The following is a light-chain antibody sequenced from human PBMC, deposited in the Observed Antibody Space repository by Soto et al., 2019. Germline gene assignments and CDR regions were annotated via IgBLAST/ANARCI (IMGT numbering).Light chain of an antibody. Sequence: QSVLTQPPSASGTPGQRVTISCSGSSSNIGSNTVNWYQLLPGTAPKLLIYTDNQRPSGVPDRFSGSKSGTSASLAISGLQSEDEADYHCATWDDSLNGLVFGGGTKLTVL. CDR2: TDN. CDR1: SSNIGSNT. CDR3: ATWDDSLNGLV. J-gene: IGLJ3*02. V-gene: IGLV1-44*01.